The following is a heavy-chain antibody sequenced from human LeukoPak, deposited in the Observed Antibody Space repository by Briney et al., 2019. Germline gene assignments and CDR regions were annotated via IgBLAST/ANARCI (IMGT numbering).Heavy chain of an antibody. J-gene: IGHJ6*02. CDR1: GGSISSGGYY. CDR3: ARATITIFGVVLYGMDV. Sequence: SETLSLTCTVSGGSISSGGYYWSWIRQHPGKGLEWIGYIYYSGSTYYNPSLKSRVTISVDTSKNQFSLKLSSVTAADTAVYYCARATITIFGVVLYGMDVWGQGTTVTVSS. D-gene: IGHD3-3*01. V-gene: IGHV4-31*03. CDR2: IYYSGST.